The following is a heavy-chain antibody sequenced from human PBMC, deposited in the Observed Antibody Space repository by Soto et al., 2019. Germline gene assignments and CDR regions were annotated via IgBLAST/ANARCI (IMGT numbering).Heavy chain of an antibody. J-gene: IGHJ6*02. CDR2: INAGNGNT. D-gene: IGHD3-22*01. CDR1: GYTFTSYG. Sequence: ASVKASCKASGYTFTSYGIHWVRQAPGQRLEWTGWINAGNGNTKYSEKFQSRVTITRDTSASTAYMVLSSLRSEYTAAYYCSRDPNGSSAYYSYYYNCMDGWGQGSTVTVSS. CDR3: SRDPNGSSAYYSYYYNCMDG. V-gene: IGHV1-3*01.